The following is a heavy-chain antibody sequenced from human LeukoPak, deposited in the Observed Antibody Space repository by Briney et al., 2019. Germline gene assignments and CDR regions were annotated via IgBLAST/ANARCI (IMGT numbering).Heavy chain of an antibody. CDR1: GGSISSYY. CDR2: IYYRGST. D-gene: IGHD3-22*01. J-gene: IGHJ4*02. V-gene: IGHV4-59*01. Sequence: SETLSHNCTVSGGSISSYYWSWIRQPPGKGLEWIGYIYYRGSTNYNPSLKSRVTISVDTSKNQFSLKLSSVTAADTAVYYCARLSGYSSGHYYSDYWGQGTLVTVSS. CDR3: ARLSGYSSGHYYSDY.